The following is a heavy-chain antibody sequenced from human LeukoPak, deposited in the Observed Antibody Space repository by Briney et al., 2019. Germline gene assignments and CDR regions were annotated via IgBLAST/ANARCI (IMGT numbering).Heavy chain of an antibody. CDR1: GFTFSSYW. Sequence: GGSLRLSCAASGFTFSSYWMSWVRQAPGKGLEWVANIKRDGSEKYYVDSVKGRFTISRDNAKNSLYLQMNSLRAEDTAVYYCATYGDPDGWYYYYGMDVWGQGTTVTVSS. J-gene: IGHJ6*02. D-gene: IGHD4-17*01. CDR2: IKRDGSEK. CDR3: ATYGDPDGWYYYYGMDV. V-gene: IGHV3-7*01.